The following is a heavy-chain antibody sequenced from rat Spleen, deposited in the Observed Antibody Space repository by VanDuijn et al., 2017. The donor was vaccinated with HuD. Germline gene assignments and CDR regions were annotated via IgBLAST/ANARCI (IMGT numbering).Heavy chain of an antibody. V-gene: IGHV5-25*01. CDR1: GFTFSNYD. J-gene: IGHJ4*01. Sequence: EVQLVESGGGLVQPGRSLKLSCAASGFTFSNYDMAWVRQAPTKGLEWIASIKYEGDSIYYRDSVKGRFTISRDNAKSTLYLQMDSLRSEDTATYYCARSVYYYVMDAWGQGASVTVSS. CDR2: IKYEGDSI. CDR3: ARSVYYYVMDA.